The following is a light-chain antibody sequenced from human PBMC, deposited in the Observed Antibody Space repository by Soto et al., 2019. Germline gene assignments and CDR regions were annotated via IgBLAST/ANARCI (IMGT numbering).Light chain of an antibody. CDR1: QSFGNN. J-gene: IGKJ1*01. CDR3: QQRSNWPRT. Sequence: EIVLTQSPATLSLSPGERATLSCRASQSFGNNLAWYQQKPGQAPGLLIYGASSRATGIPARFSGSGSGTDFTLTISSLEPEDFAVYYCQQRSNWPRTFGQGTKVDIK. CDR2: GAS. V-gene: IGKV3-11*01.